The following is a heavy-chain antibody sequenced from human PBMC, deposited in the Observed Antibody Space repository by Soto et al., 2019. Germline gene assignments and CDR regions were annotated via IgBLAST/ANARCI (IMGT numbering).Heavy chain of an antibody. V-gene: IGHV3-73*01. J-gene: IGHJ6*02. CDR3: TRRDNDSAYYHYGMDV. CDR1: GFTFSGSA. D-gene: IGHD1-1*01. Sequence: XGSLRLSCAASGFTFSGSAMHWVRQASGKGLEWVGRIRSKANSYATAYAASVKGRFTISRDDSKNTAYLQMNSLKTEDTAVYYCTRRDNDSAYYHYGMDVWGQGTTVTVSS. CDR2: IRSKANSYAT.